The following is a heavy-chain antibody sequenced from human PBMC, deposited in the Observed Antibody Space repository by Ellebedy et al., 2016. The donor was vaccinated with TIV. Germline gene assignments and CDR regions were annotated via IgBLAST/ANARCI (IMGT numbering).Heavy chain of an antibody. CDR1: GFTFSSYA. V-gene: IGHV3-23*01. CDR3: AKDMVFGDGKWEIDV. Sequence: GESLKISCAASGFTFSSYAMTWVRQAPGKGLEWLSAISGSGSTTYYADSVKGRFTISRDNSRSTLYLQMNSLRAEDSAVYYCAKDMVFGDGKWEIDVWGQGTTVTVSS. CDR2: ISGSGSTT. D-gene: IGHD1-26*01. J-gene: IGHJ6*02.